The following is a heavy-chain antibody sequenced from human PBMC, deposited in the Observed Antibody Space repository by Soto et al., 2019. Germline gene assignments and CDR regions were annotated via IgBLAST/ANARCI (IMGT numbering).Heavy chain of an antibody. CDR1: GGSFSGYY. CDR2: INHSGST. J-gene: IGHJ3*02. D-gene: IGHD3-16*01. CDR3: ARPFYFVWGSYNTKKKQIAFNI. Sequence: SETLSLTCAVYGGSFSGYYWSWIRQPPGKGLEWIGEINHSGSTNYNPSLKSRVTISVDTSKNQFSLKLSSVTAADTAVYYCARPFYFVWGSYNTKKKQIAFNIWGKGKMVPVS. V-gene: IGHV4-34*01.